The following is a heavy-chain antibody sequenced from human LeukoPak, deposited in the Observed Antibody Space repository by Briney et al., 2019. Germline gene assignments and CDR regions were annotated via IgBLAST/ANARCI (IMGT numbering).Heavy chain of an antibody. CDR2: INWNGGST. CDR3: LFGRGYGGYEIDY. D-gene: IGHD5-12*01. V-gene: IGHV3-20*04. Sequence: GGSLRLSCTASGFTFAEYGMSWVRQAPGKRLEWVSGINWNGGSTGYADSMKGRFTISRDSAKNSLYLQMNSLRAEDTAMYYFLFGRGYGGYEIDYWGLGTLVTVSS. J-gene: IGHJ4*02. CDR1: GFTFAEYG.